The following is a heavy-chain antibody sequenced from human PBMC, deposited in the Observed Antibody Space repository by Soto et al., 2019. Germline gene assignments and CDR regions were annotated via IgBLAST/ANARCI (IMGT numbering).Heavy chain of an antibody. J-gene: IGHJ5*02. CDR3: TSDMFGLRDT. Sequence: MQMVESGGGSVQPGGSLRLSCAASGFPFSHYWMHWVRQTPGKGLVWVSRINPAGTITNYADSVEGRFTISRDNADSTLFLQMNRLSAEDTAIYYCTSDMFGLRDTWGQGTLVTVSS. CDR1: GFPFSHYW. V-gene: IGHV3-74*01. D-gene: IGHD3-3*02. CDR2: INPAGTIT.